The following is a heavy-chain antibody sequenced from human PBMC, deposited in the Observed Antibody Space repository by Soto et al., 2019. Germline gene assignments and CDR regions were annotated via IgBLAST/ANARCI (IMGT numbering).Heavy chain of an antibody. Sequence: SETLSLTCTVSGGSISSGCYYWSWIRQHPGKGLEWVGYIYYSGSTYYNPSLKSRVTISVDTSKNQFSLKLSSVTAADTAVYYCASLMYYYDSSGFSGPGGGFDYWGQGTLVTVS. CDR1: GGSISSGCYY. V-gene: IGHV4-31*03. D-gene: IGHD3-22*01. CDR2: IYYSGST. CDR3: ASLMYYYDSSGFSGPGGGFDY. J-gene: IGHJ4*02.